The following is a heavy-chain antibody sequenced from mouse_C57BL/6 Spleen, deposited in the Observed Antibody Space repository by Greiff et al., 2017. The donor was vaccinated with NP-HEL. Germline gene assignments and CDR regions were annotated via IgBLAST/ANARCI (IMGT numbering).Heavy chain of an antibody. CDR3: AKRGYYSNNYAMDY. V-gene: IGHV2-5*01. D-gene: IGHD2-5*01. CDR1: GFSLTSYG. J-gene: IGHJ4*01. Sequence: VKLVESGPGLVQPSQSLSITCTVSGFSLTSYGVHWVRQSPGKGLEWLGVIWRGGSTDYNAAFMSRLSITKDNSKSQVFFKMNSLQADDTAIYYGAKRGYYSNNYAMDYWGQGTSVTVSS. CDR2: IWRGGST.